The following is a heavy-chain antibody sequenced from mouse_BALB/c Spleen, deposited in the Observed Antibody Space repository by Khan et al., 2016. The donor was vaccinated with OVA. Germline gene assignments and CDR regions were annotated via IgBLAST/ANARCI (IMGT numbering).Heavy chain of an antibody. CDR2: ISTYSGNT. D-gene: IGHD2-3*01. Sequence: VQLQESGPELVRPGVSVKISCKGSGYTFTDYAIHWVKQSHAKSLEWVGLISTYSGNTNYNQQFKGKATMTVDKSSSTAYMELARLTSEDSAIYYCARSAYDDYYDYWGQGTTLTVSS. CDR3: ARSAYDDYYDY. CDR1: GYTFTDYA. J-gene: IGHJ2*01. V-gene: IGHV1S137*01.